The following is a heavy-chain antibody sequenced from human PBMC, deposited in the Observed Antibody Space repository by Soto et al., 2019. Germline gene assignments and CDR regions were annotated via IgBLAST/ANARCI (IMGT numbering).Heavy chain of an antibody. Sequence: GASVKVSCKAVGYIFTSYYIHWVRQAPGQGLEWMGLINPSGGSTNYAQKFQGRVTVTRDTSTSTVYMELSGLGSDDTAVYFCARALHYHDAVGYPGDIDYWGQGTLVTVSS. CDR1: GYIFTSYY. CDR3: ARALHYHDAVGYPGDIDY. D-gene: IGHD3-22*01. CDR2: INPSGGST. J-gene: IGHJ4*02. V-gene: IGHV1-46*01.